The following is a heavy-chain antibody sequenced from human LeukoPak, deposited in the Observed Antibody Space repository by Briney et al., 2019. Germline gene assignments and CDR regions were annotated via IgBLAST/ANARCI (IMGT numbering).Heavy chain of an antibody. Sequence: GGSLRLSCAVSGLTFSNYWMHWVRQAPGKGLEWVSSISRSSGYIYYADSVKGRFTISRDNARNSLYLQMNSLRAEDTAVYYCAREEICSSTSCYTGSSAFDIWGQGTMVTVSS. CDR2: ISRSSGYI. J-gene: IGHJ3*02. CDR1: GLTFSNYW. D-gene: IGHD2-2*02. CDR3: AREEICSSTSCYTGSSAFDI. V-gene: IGHV3-21*01.